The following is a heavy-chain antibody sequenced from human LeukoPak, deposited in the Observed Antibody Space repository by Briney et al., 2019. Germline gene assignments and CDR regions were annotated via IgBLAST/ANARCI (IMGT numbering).Heavy chain of an antibody. CDR2: ISGSGDST. CDR1: GFTFSSYA. V-gene: IGHV3-23*01. CDR3: AKESGYDSSGYFDS. J-gene: IGHJ4*02. D-gene: IGHD3-22*01. Sequence: GGSLRLSCAASGFTFSSYAMSWVRQAAGKGLEWVSAISGSGDSTYYADSVKGRFPISRDNSKNTLYLHMNSLRAEDTAVYYCAKESGYDSSGYFDSWGQGTLVTVSS.